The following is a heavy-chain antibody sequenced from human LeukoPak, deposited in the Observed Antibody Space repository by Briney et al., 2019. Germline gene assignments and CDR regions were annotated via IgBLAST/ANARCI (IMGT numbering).Heavy chain of an antibody. Sequence: PSETLSLTCAVYGGSFSGYYWSWIRQPPGKGLEWIGEINHSGSTNYNPSLKSRVTISVDTSKNQFSLKLSSVTAADTAVYYCATHYDSSGYPPRRYFQHWGQGTLVTVSS. CDR3: ATHYDSSGYPPRRYFQH. J-gene: IGHJ1*01. V-gene: IGHV4-34*01. CDR1: GGSFSGYY. CDR2: INHSGST. D-gene: IGHD3-22*01.